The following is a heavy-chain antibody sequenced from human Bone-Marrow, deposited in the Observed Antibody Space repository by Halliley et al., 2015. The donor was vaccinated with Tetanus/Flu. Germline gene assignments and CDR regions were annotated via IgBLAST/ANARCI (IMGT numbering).Heavy chain of an antibody. CDR3: AGSPGAYYGMDV. CDR2: INSDGSIR. J-gene: IGHJ6*02. D-gene: IGHD7-27*01. Sequence: VWVSHINSDGSIRRYADSVKGRFSISRDNAKNTLYLQINSLRAEDTAVYYCAGSPGAYYGMDVWGQGTTVTVSS. V-gene: IGHV3-74*01.